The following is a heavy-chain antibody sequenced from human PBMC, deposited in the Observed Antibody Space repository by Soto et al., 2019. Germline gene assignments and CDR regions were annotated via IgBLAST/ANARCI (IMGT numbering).Heavy chain of an antibody. J-gene: IGHJ3*02. CDR1: GGSISSSSYY. V-gene: IGHV4-39*01. D-gene: IGHD3-9*01. CDR3: ARRKYYDILTGYWIHDAFDI. CDR2: IYYSGST. Sequence: SETLSRTCTVCGGSISSSSYYWGWIRQPPGKGLEWIGSIYYSGSTYYNPSLKSRVTISVDTSKNQFSLKLSSVTAADTAVYYCARRKYYDILTGYWIHDAFDIWGQGTMVTVSS.